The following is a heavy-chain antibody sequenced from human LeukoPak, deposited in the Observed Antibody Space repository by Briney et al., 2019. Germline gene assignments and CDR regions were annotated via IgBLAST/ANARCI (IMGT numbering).Heavy chain of an antibody. V-gene: IGHV1-46*01. Sequence: ASVKVSCKASGYTFTSYYMHWVRQAPGQGLEWMGIINPSGGSTSYAQKFQGRVTMTRDTSISTAYMELSRLRSDDTAVYYCARAVKKSGSYDWFDPWGQGTLVTVSS. CDR3: ARAVKKSGSYDWFDP. CDR2: INPSGGST. J-gene: IGHJ5*02. CDR1: GYTFTSYY. D-gene: IGHD1-26*01.